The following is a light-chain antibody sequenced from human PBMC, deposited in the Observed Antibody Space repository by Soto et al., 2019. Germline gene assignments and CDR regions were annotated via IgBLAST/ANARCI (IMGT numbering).Light chain of an antibody. CDR1: SSNIGAGYD. CDR2: GNS. J-gene: IGLJ2*01. V-gene: IGLV1-40*01. CDR3: QSYDSRLSGSVV. Sequence: QSVLTQPPSVSGAPGQRVTISCTGSSSNIGAGYDVHWYQPLPGTAPKLLIYGNSNRPSGVPDRFSGSKSGTSASLAITGLQAEDEADDYCQSYDSRLSGSVVFGGGTQLTVL.